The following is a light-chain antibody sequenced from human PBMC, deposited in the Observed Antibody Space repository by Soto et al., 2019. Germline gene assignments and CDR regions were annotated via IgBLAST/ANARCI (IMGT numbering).Light chain of an antibody. CDR2: GNS. CDR1: SSNIGAGYD. V-gene: IGLV1-40*01. CDR3: QYYDSSLSGLV. Sequence: QAVVTQPPSVSAAPGQRVTISCTGSSSNIGAGYDVHWYQQLPGTAPKLLIYGNSNRPSGVPDRFSGSKSGTSAPLAITGLQAEDEADYYCQYYDSSLSGLVFGGGTKLTVL. J-gene: IGLJ2*01.